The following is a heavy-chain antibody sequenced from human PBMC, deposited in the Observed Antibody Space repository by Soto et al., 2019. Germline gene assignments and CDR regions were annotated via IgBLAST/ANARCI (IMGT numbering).Heavy chain of an antibody. D-gene: IGHD2-15*01. CDR3: ARDRGYCSGGSCYPLDV. J-gene: IGHJ6*02. CDR1: GFTFSDYY. CDR2: ISSSSSYT. V-gene: IGHV3-11*06. Sequence: PGGSLRLSCAASGFTFSDYYMSWIRQAPGKGLEWVSYISSSSSYTNYADSVKGRFTISRDNAKNSLYLQMNSLRAEDTAVYYCARDRGYCSGGSCYPLDVWGQGTTVTVSS.